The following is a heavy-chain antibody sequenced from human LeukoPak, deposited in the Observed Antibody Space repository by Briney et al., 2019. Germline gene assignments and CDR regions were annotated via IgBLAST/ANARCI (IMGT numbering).Heavy chain of an antibody. V-gene: IGHV3-23*01. CDR1: GFTFSSYA. D-gene: IGHD4-17*01. CDR3: SRGGYGDYNNWFDP. J-gene: IGHJ5*02. CDR2: ISGSGGST. Sequence: PGGSLRLSCAASGFTFSSYAMSWVRQAPGKGLEWVSAISGSGGSTYYADSVKGRFTISRDNSKNTLYLQMNSLRAEDTAVYYCSRGGYGDYNNWFDPWGQGTLVIVSS.